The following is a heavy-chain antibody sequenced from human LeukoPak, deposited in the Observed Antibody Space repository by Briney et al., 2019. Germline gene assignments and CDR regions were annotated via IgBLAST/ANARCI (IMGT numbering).Heavy chain of an antibody. CDR3: AREIRPNYYDGSGYLPYWYFDL. Sequence: PSQTLSLTCTVSGGSISSGGYYWSWVRQHPGKGLEWIGYIYYSGSTYYNPSLKSGVTISVDTSKNQFSLKLSSVTAADTAVYYCAREIRPNYYDGSGYLPYWYFDLWGRGTLVTVSS. D-gene: IGHD3-22*01. CDR1: GGSISSGGYY. CDR2: IYYSGST. J-gene: IGHJ2*01. V-gene: IGHV4-31*03.